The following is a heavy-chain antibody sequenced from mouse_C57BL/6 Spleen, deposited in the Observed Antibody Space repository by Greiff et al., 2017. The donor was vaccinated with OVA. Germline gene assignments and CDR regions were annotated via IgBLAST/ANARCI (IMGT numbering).Heavy chain of an antibody. V-gene: IGHV5-17*01. CDR3: ARPEDYDAYYYAMDY. CDR2: ISSGSSTI. J-gene: IGHJ4*01. D-gene: IGHD2-4*01. CDR1: GFTFSDYG. Sequence: EVKLVESGGGLVKPGGSLKLSCAASGFTFSDYGMHWVRQAPEKGLEWVAYISSGSSTIYYADTVKGRFTISRDNAKNTLFLQMTSLRSEDTAMYYCARPEDYDAYYYAMDYWGQGTSVTVSS.